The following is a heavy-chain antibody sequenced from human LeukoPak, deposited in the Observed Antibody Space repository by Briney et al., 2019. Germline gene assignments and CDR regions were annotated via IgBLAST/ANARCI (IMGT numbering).Heavy chain of an antibody. Sequence: ASVKVSCKASGYTFTGYYMHWVRQAPGQGLEWMGRINPNSGGTNYAQKFQGRVTMTRDTSISTAYMELSRLRSDDTAVYYCASRLMVAATWFDPCGQGTLVTVSS. CDR3: ASRLMVAATWFDP. V-gene: IGHV1-2*06. J-gene: IGHJ5*02. CDR2: INPNSGGT. CDR1: GYTFTGYY. D-gene: IGHD2-15*01.